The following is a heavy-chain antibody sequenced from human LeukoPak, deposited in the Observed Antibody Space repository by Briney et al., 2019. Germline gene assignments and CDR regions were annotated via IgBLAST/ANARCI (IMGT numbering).Heavy chain of an antibody. D-gene: IGHD4-11*01. CDR2: MIPIFRTA. J-gene: IGHJ6*02. Sequence: SVRVSFTASGGTFSIYAISWVGQAPGQGRGWMGGMIPIFRTANDAQNFQGTVTITADESTSTAYMELSSLTSEDTAVYYCARDHYRTSYYYYGMDVWGQGTTVTASS. V-gene: IGHV1-69*13. CDR3: ARDHYRTSYYYYGMDV. CDR1: GGTFSIYA.